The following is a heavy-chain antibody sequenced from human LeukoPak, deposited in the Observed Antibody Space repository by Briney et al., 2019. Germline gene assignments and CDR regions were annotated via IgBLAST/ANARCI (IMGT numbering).Heavy chain of an antibody. Sequence: GGSLRLSCAASGFTFSSYAMSWVRQAPGKGLEWVSAISGSGGSTYYADSVKGRFTISRDNSKNTLYLQMNSLRAEDTAVYYCAKDGDYYDSSGYFNWFDPWGQGTLVTVSS. CDR1: GFTFSSYA. V-gene: IGHV3-23*01. J-gene: IGHJ5*02. D-gene: IGHD3-22*01. CDR2: ISGSGGST. CDR3: AKDGDYYDSSGYFNWFDP.